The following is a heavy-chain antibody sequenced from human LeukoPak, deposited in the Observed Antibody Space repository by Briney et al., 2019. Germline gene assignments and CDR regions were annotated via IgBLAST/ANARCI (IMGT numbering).Heavy chain of an antibody. Sequence: PSETLSLTCAVYGGSFSGYYWSWIRQPPGKGLEWIGEINHSGSTNYNPSLKSRVTISVDTSKNQFSLKLSSVTAADTAVYYCAKANPRLGELSSDNYFDYWGQGTLVTVSS. J-gene: IGHJ4*02. V-gene: IGHV4-34*01. CDR3: AKANPRLGELSSDNYFDY. CDR1: GGSFSGYY. D-gene: IGHD3-16*02. CDR2: INHSGST.